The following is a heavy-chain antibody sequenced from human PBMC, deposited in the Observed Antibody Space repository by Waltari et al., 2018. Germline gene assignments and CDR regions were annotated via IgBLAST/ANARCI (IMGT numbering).Heavy chain of an antibody. Sequence: EVQLLESGGGWVQPGGSLRLSCAASGFTFSSYAMIWVRQAPGKGLEWVSSIRGSGDYTYYADSVRGRFTISRDNSKNTLYLQMNSLRAEDTAVYYCTKERVAAGEGGGVSEYWGQGTLVTVTS. V-gene: IGHV3-23*01. CDR2: IRGSGDYT. CDR3: TKERVAAGEGGGVSEY. D-gene: IGHD6-13*01. CDR1: GFTFSSYA. J-gene: IGHJ4*02.